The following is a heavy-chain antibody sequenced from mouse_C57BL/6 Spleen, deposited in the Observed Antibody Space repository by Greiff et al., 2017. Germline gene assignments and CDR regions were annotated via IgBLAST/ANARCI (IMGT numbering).Heavy chain of an antibody. CDR3: ARDYGNAMDY. V-gene: IGHV1-26*01. D-gene: IGHD1-1*02. CDR2: INPNNGGT. Sequence: EVQLQQSGPELVKPGASVKISCKASGYTFTDYYMNWVKQSHGKSLEWIGDINPNNGGTSYNQKFKGKATLTVDKSSSTAYMELRSLTSEDSAVXYCARDYGNAMDYWGQGTSVTVSS. CDR1: GYTFTDYY. J-gene: IGHJ4*01.